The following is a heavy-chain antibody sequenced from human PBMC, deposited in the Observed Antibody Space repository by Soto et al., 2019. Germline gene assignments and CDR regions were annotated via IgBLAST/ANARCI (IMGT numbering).Heavy chain of an antibody. CDR1: GGSTSSYS. J-gene: IGHJ4*02. CDR2: IYHSRST. Sequence: PSETLSLTCNVSGGSTSSYSWSWIRQPPGKGLEWIGYIYHSRSTNYNPSLKSRATISVDTSKNQFSLKLSSVTAADTAVYYCAKLCSPQTYGATGIFDYWGQGTLVTVSS. CDR3: AKLCSPQTYGATGIFDY. V-gene: IGHV4-59*01. D-gene: IGHD2-21*01.